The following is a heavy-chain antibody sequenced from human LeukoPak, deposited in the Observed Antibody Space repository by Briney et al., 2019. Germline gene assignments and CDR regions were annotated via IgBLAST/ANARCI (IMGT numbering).Heavy chain of an antibody. V-gene: IGHV3-23*01. J-gene: IGHJ4*02. CDR1: GFTFSSYA. CDR2: ISGSGGST. CDR3: AKDQYYGSGSYYNEFDY. D-gene: IGHD3-10*01. Sequence: GGSLRLSCAAPGFTFSSYAMSWVRQAPGKGLEWVSAISGSGGSTYYADSVKGRFTISRDNSKNTLYLQMNSLRAEDTAVYYCAKDQYYGSGSYYNEFDYWGQGTLVTVSS.